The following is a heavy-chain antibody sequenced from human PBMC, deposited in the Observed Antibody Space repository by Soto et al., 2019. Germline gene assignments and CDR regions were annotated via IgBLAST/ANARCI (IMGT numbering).Heavy chain of an antibody. V-gene: IGHV4-59*01. CDR1: GGSISSYY. CDR3: ARGPNYDFWTY. D-gene: IGHD3-3*01. CDR2: IYYSGST. Sequence: LSLTCTVSGGSISSYYWSWIRQPPGKGLEWIGYIYYSGSTNYNPSLKSRVTISVDTSKNQFSLKLSSVTAADTAVYYCARGPNYDFWTYWGQGTLVTVSS. J-gene: IGHJ4*02.